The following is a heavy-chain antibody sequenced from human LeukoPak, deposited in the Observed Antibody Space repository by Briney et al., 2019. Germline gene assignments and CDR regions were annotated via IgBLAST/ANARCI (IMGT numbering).Heavy chain of an antibody. CDR2: ISGSGGGT. CDR3: AKALRSSGWYPFDP. V-gene: IGHV3-23*01. CDR1: GFTFSSYA. Sequence: GGSLRLSCAASGFTFSSYAMRWVRQAPGEGLEWVSTISGSGGGTYYADSVKGRFTISRDNSKNTLYLQMNSLRAEDTAVYYCAKALRSSGWYPFDPWGQGTLVTVSS. J-gene: IGHJ5*02. D-gene: IGHD6-19*01.